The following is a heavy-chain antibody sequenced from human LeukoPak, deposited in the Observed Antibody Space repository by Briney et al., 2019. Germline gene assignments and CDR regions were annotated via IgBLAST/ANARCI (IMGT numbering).Heavy chain of an antibody. D-gene: IGHD3-10*01. CDR3: ARGDPLGNY. CDR1: GGSISSGGYS. V-gene: IGHV4-30-2*01. CDR2: IYHSGST. J-gene: IGHJ4*02. Sequence: PSQTLSLTCAVSGGSISSGGYSWSWIRQPPGKGLEWIGYIYHSGSTYYNPSLKSRVTISVDRSKNQFSLKLSSVTAADTAVYYCARGDPLGNYWGQGALVTVSS.